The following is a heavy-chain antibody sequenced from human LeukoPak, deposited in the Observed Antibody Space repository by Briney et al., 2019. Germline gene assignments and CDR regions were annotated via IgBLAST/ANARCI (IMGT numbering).Heavy chain of an antibody. D-gene: IGHD3-22*01. CDR2: MNPNSGNT. V-gene: IGHV1-8*03. J-gene: IGHJ3*02. CDR1: GYTFTSYD. CDR3: ARASSGYYFPFDAFDI. Sequence: ASVKVSCKASGYTFTSYDINWVRQATGQGLEWMGWMNPNSGNTGYAQKFQGRVTITRNTSISTAYMELSGLRSEDTAVYYCARASSGYYFPFDAFDIWGQGTMVTASS.